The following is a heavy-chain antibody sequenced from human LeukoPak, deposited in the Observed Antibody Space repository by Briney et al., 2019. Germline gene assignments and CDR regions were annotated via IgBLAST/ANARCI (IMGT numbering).Heavy chain of an antibody. CDR3: ARDQYSGHWYYALDI. CDR2: ISSSISVI. J-gene: IGHJ3*02. V-gene: IGHV3-48*02. D-gene: IGHD6-19*01. Sequence: GGSLRLSRAASGFIFSSYSMNWVRQAPGKGLEWVSYISSSISVIYYADSVKGRFTISRDNAKNSLYLQMNSLIDEDTAVYYCARDQYSGHWYYALDIWGQGTMVTVSS. CDR1: GFIFSSYS.